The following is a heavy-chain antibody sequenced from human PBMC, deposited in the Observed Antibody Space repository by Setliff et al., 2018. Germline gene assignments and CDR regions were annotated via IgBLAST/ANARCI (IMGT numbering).Heavy chain of an antibody. CDR3: ARVLWSGYFDY. CDR1: GGSFSGYY. Sequence: SETLSLTCAVYGGSFSGYYWSWIRQPPGKGLEWCGEITQSGSTNYNPSLTSRVTISVDTSKSQFSLKLSSVTAADTAVYYCARVLWSGYFDYWGQG. V-gene: IGHV4-34*01. CDR2: ITQSGST. J-gene: IGHJ4*02. D-gene: IGHD3-3*01.